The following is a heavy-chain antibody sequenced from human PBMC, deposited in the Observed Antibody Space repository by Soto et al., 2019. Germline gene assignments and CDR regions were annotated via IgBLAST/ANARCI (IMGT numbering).Heavy chain of an antibody. CDR1: GFTFSSYA. V-gene: IGHV3-23*01. D-gene: IGHD6-19*01. Sequence: PGGALRLSCAASGFTFSSYAMSWVRQAPGKGLEWVSAFSGSGGSTYYADSVKGRFTISRDNSKNTLYLQMNSLRAENTAVYYCAKDKKAVADLFDYWGQGTLVTVSS. J-gene: IGHJ4*02. CDR3: AKDKKAVADLFDY. CDR2: FSGSGGST.